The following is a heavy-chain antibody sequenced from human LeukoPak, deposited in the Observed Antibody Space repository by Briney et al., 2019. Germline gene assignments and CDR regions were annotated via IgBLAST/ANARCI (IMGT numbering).Heavy chain of an antibody. V-gene: IGHV4-34*01. CDR1: GGSFSGYY. CDR3: AKLMITFGGVPYGMDV. CDR2: INHSGST. D-gene: IGHD3-16*01. Sequence: SETLPLTCAVYGGSFSGYYWSWIRQPPGKGLEWIGEINHSGSTNYNPSLKSRVTISVDTSKNQFSLKLSSVTAADTAVYYCAKLMITFGGVPYGMDVWGQGTTVTVSS. J-gene: IGHJ6*02.